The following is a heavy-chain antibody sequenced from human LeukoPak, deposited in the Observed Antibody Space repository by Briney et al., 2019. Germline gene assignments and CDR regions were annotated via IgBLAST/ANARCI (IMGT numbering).Heavy chain of an antibody. Sequence: ASVKVTCKVSGYTLTELSMHWVRQAPGKGLEWMGGFDPEDGETIYAQKFQGRVTMTEDTSTDTAYMEPSSLRSEDTAVYYCARDLRGYSGYDYNYWGQGTLVTVSS. V-gene: IGHV1-24*01. D-gene: IGHD5-12*01. CDR3: ARDLRGYSGYDYNY. J-gene: IGHJ4*02. CDR2: FDPEDGET. CDR1: GYTLTELS.